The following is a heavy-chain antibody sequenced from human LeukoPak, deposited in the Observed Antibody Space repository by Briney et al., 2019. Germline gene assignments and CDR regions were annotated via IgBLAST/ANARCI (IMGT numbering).Heavy chain of an antibody. Sequence: ASVKVSCTASGYTFTSYDFNWVRQATGQRPEWMGWMSPNSGDAGYAQKFQDRVTMTRNTSISTAYMELSSLRSDDTAVYYCARGPPNWGYDYWGPGTLVTVSS. J-gene: IGHJ4*02. D-gene: IGHD7-27*01. CDR2: MSPNSGDA. CDR1: GYTFTSYD. V-gene: IGHV1-8*01. CDR3: ARGPPNWGYDY.